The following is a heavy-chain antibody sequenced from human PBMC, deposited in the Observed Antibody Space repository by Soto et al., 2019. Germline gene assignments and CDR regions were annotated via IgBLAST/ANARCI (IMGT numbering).Heavy chain of an antibody. Sequence: QVQPVQSGAEVKEPGSSVKVSCKASGGTFSTSTFTWVRQAPGQGLEWMGRIIPIVNTADYAEKFQGRVTITADKSTSTVFMELSSLKYGDTGTYYCARDSPIGGDFSGYDAIDLWGQGTLVTVS. J-gene: IGHJ4*02. V-gene: IGHV1-69*08. CDR3: ARDSPIGGDFSGYDAIDL. CDR1: GGTFSTST. CDR2: IIPIVNTA. D-gene: IGHD5-12*01.